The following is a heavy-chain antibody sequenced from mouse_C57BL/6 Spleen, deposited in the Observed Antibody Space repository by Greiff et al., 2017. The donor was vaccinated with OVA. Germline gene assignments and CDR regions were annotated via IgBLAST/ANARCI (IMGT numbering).Heavy chain of an antibody. CDR3: ARQVLRSYAMDY. CDR2: ISSGGSYT. J-gene: IGHJ4*01. D-gene: IGHD1-1*01. Sequence: EVMLVESGGDLVKPGGSLKLSCAASGFTFSSYGMSWVRQTPDKRLEWVATISSGGSYTYYPDSVKGRFTISRDNAKNTLYLQMSSLKSEDTAMYYCARQVLRSYAMDYWGQGTSVTVSS. CDR1: GFTFSSYG. V-gene: IGHV5-6*01.